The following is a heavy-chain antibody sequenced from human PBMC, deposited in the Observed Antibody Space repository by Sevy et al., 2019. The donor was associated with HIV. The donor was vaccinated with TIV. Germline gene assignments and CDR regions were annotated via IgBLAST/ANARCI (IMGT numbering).Heavy chain of an antibody. J-gene: IGHJ6*02. CDR3: ASGFQSSSSTYGMDV. Sequence: ASVKVSCKASGYTFTGYYMHWVRQAPGQGLEWMGWINPNSGGTNYAQKFQGRVTMTRDTSISTAYMELSRLRSDDTAVDYCASGFQSSSSTYGMDVWGQGTTVTVSS. V-gene: IGHV1-2*02. CDR2: INPNSGGT. D-gene: IGHD6-6*01. CDR1: GYTFTGYY.